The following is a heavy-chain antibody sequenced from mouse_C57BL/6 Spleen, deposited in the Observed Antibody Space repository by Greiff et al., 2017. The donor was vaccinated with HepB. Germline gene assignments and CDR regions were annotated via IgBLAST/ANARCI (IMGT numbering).Heavy chain of an antibody. J-gene: IGHJ1*03. CDR1: GFTFSDYG. CDR3: ARTRSYWYFDV. CDR2: ISSGSSTN. Sequence: EVKLQESGGGLVKPGGSLKLSCAASGFTFSDYGMHWVRQAPEKGLEWVAYISSGSSTNYYADTVKGRFTISRDKAKNTLFLQMTSLRSEDTAMYYCARTRSYWYFDVWGTGTTVTVSS. V-gene: IGHV5-17*01.